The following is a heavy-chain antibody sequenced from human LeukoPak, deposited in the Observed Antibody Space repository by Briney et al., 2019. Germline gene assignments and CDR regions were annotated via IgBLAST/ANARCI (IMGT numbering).Heavy chain of an antibody. CDR2: MPPKTGKT. J-gene: IGHJ4*02. V-gene: IGHV1-8*01. CDR3: ARIRPVTTGLKGYYFNY. D-gene: IGHD1-1*01. Sequence: ASVKVSCKTSGYTFSSYGINWERQAAGRGREWVGWMPPKTGKTAYPRHLQGRVTITMDPSISTAYMDLIALRSEDTAVYYCARIRPVTTGLKGYYFNYWGQGTLVTVSS. CDR1: GYTFSSYG.